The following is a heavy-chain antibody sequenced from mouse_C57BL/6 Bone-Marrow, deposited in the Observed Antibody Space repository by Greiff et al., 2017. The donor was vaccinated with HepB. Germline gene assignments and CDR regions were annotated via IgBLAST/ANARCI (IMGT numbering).Heavy chain of an antibody. J-gene: IGHJ4*01. CDR1: GFTFSDYG. D-gene: IGHD1-1*01. Sequence: EVQVVESGGGLVKPGGSLKLSCAASGFTFSDYGMHWVRQAPEKGLEWVAYISSGSSTIYYADTVKGRCPISRDNSKNTLFLQMTSLRSEDTAMYYCARPSITTVRGAMDYWGQGTSVTVSS. CDR2: ISSGSSTI. CDR3: ARPSITTVRGAMDY. V-gene: IGHV5-17*01.